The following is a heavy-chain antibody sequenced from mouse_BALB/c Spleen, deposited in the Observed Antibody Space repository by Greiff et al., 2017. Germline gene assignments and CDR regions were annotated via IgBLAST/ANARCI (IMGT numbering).Heavy chain of an antibody. Sequence: EVKVEESGPGLVKPSQSLSLTCSVTGYSITSGYYWNWIRQFPGNKLEWMGYISYDGSNNYNPSLKNRISITRDTSKNQFFLKLNSVTTEDTATYYCAREKGYYVDYWGQGTTLTVSS. V-gene: IGHV3-6*02. J-gene: IGHJ2*01. CDR3: AREKGYYVDY. CDR1: GYSITSGYY. CDR2: ISYDGSN.